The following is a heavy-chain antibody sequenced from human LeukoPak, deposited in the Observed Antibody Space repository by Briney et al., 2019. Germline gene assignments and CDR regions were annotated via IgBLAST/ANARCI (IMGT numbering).Heavy chain of an antibody. CDR1: GFTFSSYW. Sequence: GGSLRLSCAASGFTFSSYWISWVCQAPGKGLEWVASIKQDGSEKYSVDSVKGRFTISRDNAKNSLYLQMNSLRAEDTGVYYCAREAGGSGYSDYYYYMDVWGKGTTVTVSS. D-gene: IGHD2-15*01. CDR3: AREAGGSGYSDYYYYMDV. J-gene: IGHJ6*03. V-gene: IGHV3-7*01. CDR2: IKQDGSEK.